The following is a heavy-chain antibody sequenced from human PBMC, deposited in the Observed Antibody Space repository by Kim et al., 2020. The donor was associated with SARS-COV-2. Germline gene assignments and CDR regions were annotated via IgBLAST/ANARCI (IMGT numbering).Heavy chain of an antibody. D-gene: IGHD1-20*01. V-gene: IGHV1-2*02. J-gene: IGHJ5*02. CDR3: ARVRYNWNPRVGSWFDP. CDR2: INPNSGAT. CDR1: GYTFTDSF. Sequence: ASVKVSCKASGYTFTDSFIHWVRQAPGQGLEWMGWINPNSGATDYAQKFQGRVKMTRDTSISAAYLELGDLRSDDTAIFYCARVRYNWNPRVGSWFDPWGQGTQVTVSS.